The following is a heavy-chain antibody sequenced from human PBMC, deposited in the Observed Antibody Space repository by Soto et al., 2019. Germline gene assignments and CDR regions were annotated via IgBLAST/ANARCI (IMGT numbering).Heavy chain of an antibody. D-gene: IGHD3-3*01. J-gene: IGHJ4*02. V-gene: IGHV4-39*02. CDR3: ARDRYYDFWSGYYGNFDY. CDR1: GDSISSSNYY. CDR2: MYNGGST. Sequence: SETLSLTCTVSGDSISSSNYYWGWIRQPPGKGLEWIGSMYNGGSTYYNPSLKSRVTISVDTSKNQFSLELSSVTAADTAVYYCARDRYYDFWSGYYGNFDYWGQGTLVTVSS.